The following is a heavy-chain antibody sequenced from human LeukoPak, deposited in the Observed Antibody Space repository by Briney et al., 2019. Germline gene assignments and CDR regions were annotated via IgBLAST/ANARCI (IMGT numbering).Heavy chain of an antibody. D-gene: IGHD6-13*01. J-gene: IGHJ4*02. CDR3: AKEYRYSSSWYYFDY. Sequence: GGSLRLSCAASGFTFSSYGMHWVRQAPGKGLEWVAVISYDGSNKYYADSVKGRFTISRDNSKNTLYLQMNSLRAEDTAVYYCAKEYRYSSSWYYFDYWGQGTLVTVPS. CDR2: ISYDGSNK. V-gene: IGHV3-30*18. CDR1: GFTFSSYG.